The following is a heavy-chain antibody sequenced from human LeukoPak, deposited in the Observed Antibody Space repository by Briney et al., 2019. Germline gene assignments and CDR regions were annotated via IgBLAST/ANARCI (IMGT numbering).Heavy chain of an antibody. Sequence: SETLSLTCTVSGGSMNSNDYYWAWIRQTTGKRLKRIGSSLYSGTTYYNPSLKGRVTLSADTSKGQFFLTVSSVPAPATALYYRVPQQSSSWDLIDLWGQGALVTVSS. J-gene: IGHJ5*02. D-gene: IGHD6-19*01. CDR3: VPQQSSSWDLIDL. CDR1: GGSMNSNDYY. CDR2: SLYSGTT. V-gene: IGHV4-39*01.